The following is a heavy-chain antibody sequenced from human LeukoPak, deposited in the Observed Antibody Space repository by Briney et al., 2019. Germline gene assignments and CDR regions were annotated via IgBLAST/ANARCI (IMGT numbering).Heavy chain of an antibody. CDR1: GFTFSSYW. J-gene: IGHJ4*02. V-gene: IGHV3-74*01. CDR3: ARGRTMVRGVIRYFDY. CDR2: INSDGSST. D-gene: IGHD3-10*01. Sequence: GGSLRLSCAASGFTFSSYWMHWVRQAPGEGLVWVSRINSDGSSTSYADSVKGRFTISRDNAKNTLYLQMNSLRAEDTAVYYCARGRTMVRGVIRYFDYWGQGTLVTVSS.